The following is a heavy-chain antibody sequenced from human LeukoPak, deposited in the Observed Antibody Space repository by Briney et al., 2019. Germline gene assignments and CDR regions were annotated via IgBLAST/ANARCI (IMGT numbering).Heavy chain of an antibody. D-gene: IGHD4-23*01. J-gene: IGHJ4*02. CDR3: ARVQAYGGKGYFDY. CDR1: GGSISLYY. Sequence: SETLSLTCTVSGGSISLYYWSWIRQPPGKGLEWIGYIYYSGSTNYNPSLKSRVTISVDTSKNQFSLKLSSVTAADTAVYYCARVQAYGGKGYFDYWGQGTLVTVSS. CDR2: IYYSGST. V-gene: IGHV4-59*01.